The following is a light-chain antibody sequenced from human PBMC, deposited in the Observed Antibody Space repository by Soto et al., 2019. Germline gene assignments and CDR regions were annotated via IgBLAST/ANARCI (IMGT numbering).Light chain of an antibody. V-gene: IGKV1-5*03. CDR2: MAS. CDR3: QHHDSYSPSWP. CDR1: QTISSW. J-gene: IGKJ1*01. Sequence: DLQMTQSPSTLSGSVGDRVTITCRASQTISSWLAWYQQKPGKAPKLLIYMASSLESEVPSRFSGSGSGTEFTLTISSLQPDDSATYYCQHHDSYSPSWPFGQGTKV.